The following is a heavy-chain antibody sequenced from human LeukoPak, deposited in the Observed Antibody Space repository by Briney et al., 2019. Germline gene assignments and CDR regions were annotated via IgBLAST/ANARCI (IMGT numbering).Heavy chain of an antibody. D-gene: IGHD3-16*01. J-gene: IGHJ3*02. CDR3: ARQGASTISHAFDI. CDR2: INEDGSEK. CDR1: GFIFRKYW. V-gene: IGHV3-7*01. Sequence: PGGSLRLSCAAAGFIFRKYWMGWVRQAPGKGLEWVANINEDGSEKYYVDSVKGRFTISRDNAKNSLYLQMNSLRAEDTAVYYCARQGASTISHAFDIWGQGTMVTVSS.